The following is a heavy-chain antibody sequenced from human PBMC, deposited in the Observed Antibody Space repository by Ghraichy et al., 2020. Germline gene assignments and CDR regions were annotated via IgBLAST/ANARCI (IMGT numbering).Heavy chain of an antibody. CDR2: IYYSGST. CDR1: GGSISSGGYY. D-gene: IGHD2/OR15-2a*01. Sequence: SETLSLTWTVSGGSISSGGYYWSWIRQHPGKGLEWIGYIYYSGSTFYSPSLKSRITISVDTSKNQFSLNVRSVTAADTAVYYCARTAIPYFFGMDVWGQGTTVTVSS. J-gene: IGHJ6*02. CDR3: ARTAIPYFFGMDV. V-gene: IGHV4-31*02.